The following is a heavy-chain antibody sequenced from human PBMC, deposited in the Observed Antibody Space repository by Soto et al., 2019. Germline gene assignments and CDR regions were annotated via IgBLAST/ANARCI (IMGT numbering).Heavy chain of an antibody. CDR3: AKNIAPTKLYGKGGMDV. CDR1: GFTFSSYA. V-gene: IGHV3-23*01. Sequence: QAGGSLRLSCAASGFTFSSYAMSWVRQAPGKGLEWVSAISGSGGSTYYADSVKGRFTISRDNSKNTLYLQMNSLRAEDTAVYYCAKNIAPTKLYGKGGMDVWGQGTTVTVSS. J-gene: IGHJ6*02. CDR2: ISGSGGST. D-gene: IGHD3-3*01.